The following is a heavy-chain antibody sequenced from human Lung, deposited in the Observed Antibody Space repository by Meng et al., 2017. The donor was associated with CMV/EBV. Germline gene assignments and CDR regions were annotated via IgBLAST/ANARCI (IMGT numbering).Heavy chain of an antibody. CDR2: IHSGGST. V-gene: IGHV3-66*02. D-gene: IGHD3-3*01. J-gene: IGHJ6*02. CDR1: GFTVSSEY. Sequence: GEXXKISSAASGFTVSSEYLTWVRQAPGKGLEWVSVIHSGGSTYYADSVKGRFTISRDNSKNTLYLQMNSLRTEDTAVYYCARDMYWSQSYHGVDVWGHGXTVTVSS. CDR3: ARDMYWSQSYHGVDV.